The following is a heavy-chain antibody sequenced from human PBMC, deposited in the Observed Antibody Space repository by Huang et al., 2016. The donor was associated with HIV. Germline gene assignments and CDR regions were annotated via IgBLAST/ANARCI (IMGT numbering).Heavy chain of an antibody. Sequence: VQLVESGGGLVQPGWSLRLSCAASGFAFSQYAVHWVRQSPGKGLEWVSGIGCNSGDIAYAASVRGRFVISRDNAKKSLYLKMNGLRLEDTALYFCVIMDDYFDYWGQGVLVGVSS. CDR3: VIMDDYFDY. V-gene: IGHV3-9*01. D-gene: IGHD2-8*01. J-gene: IGHJ4*02. CDR2: IGCNSGDI. CDR1: GFAFSQYA.